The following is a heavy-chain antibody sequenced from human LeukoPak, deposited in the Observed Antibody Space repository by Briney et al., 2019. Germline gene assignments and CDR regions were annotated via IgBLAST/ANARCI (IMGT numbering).Heavy chain of an antibody. J-gene: IGHJ4*02. CDR3: ARSLGYCSSTSCYTSFFDY. CDR2: IIPIFGTA. V-gene: IGHV1-69*05. CDR1: GGTFSSYA. Sequence: ASVKVSCKASGGTFSSYAISWVRQAPGQGLEWMGGIIPIFGTANYAQKFQGRVTITTDESTSTAYMGLSSLRSEDTAVYYCARSLGYCSSTSCYTSFFDYWGQGTLVTVSS. D-gene: IGHD2-2*02.